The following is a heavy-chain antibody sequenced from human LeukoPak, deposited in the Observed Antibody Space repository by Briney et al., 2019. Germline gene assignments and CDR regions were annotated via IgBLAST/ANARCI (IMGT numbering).Heavy chain of an antibody. D-gene: IGHD3-22*01. CDR2: MNSNSGNT. J-gene: IGHJ4*02. CDR1: GYTFTSYD. V-gene: IGHV1-8*01. CDR3: ARGLGDSSGYQRTDY. Sequence: ASVKVSCKASGYTFTSYDNNWVRQATGQGLEWMGWMNSNSGNTGYAQKFQGRVTMTRNTSISTAYMELSSLRSEDTAVYYCARGLGDSSGYQRTDYWGQGTLVTVSS.